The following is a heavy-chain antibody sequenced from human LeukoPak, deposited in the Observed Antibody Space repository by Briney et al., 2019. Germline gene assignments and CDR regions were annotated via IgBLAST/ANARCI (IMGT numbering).Heavy chain of an antibody. CDR3: ARYDNSGYEGLDF. J-gene: IGHJ4*02. CDR2: ISWNSGSI. CDR1: GFTFDDYA. V-gene: IGHV3-9*03. D-gene: IGHD3-22*01. Sequence: PGGSLRLSCAASGFTFDDYAMHWVRQAPGKGLEWVSAISWNSGSIGYADSVKGRFTISRDNAKNSLYLQMNSLRAEDMALYYCARYDNSGYEGLDFWGQGTLVTVSS.